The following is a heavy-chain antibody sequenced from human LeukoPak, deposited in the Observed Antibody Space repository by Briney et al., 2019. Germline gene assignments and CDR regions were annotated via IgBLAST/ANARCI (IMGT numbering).Heavy chain of an antibody. D-gene: IGHD3-22*01. CDR3: ARAYYYDSSGYYYGGVVEVPDY. CDR2: ISAYNGNT. CDR1: GYTFTSYG. V-gene: IGHV1-18*01. J-gene: IGHJ4*02. Sequence: GVSVKVSCKASGYTFTSYGISWVRQAPGQGLEWMGWISAYNGNTNYAQKLQGRVTMTTDTSTSTAYMELRSLRSDDTAVYYCARAYYYDSSGYYYGGVVEVPDYWGQGTLVTVSS.